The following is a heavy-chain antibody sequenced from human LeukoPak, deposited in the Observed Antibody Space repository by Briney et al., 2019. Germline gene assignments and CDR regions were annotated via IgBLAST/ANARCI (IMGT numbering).Heavy chain of an antibody. J-gene: IGHJ4*02. CDR2: ISSSSSYI. D-gene: IGHD6-13*01. V-gene: IGHV3-21*01. CDR1: GFTFSSYS. CDR3: ARDMGLSVAALGDLDY. Sequence: GGSLRLSCAASGFTFSSYSMNWVRQAPGKGLEWVSSISSSSSYIYYADSVKGRFTISRDNAKNSLYLQMNSLRAEDTAVYYCARDMGLSVAALGDLDYWGQGTLVTASS.